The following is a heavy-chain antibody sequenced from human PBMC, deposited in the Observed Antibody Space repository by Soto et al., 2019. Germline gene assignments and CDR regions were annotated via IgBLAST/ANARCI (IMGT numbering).Heavy chain of an antibody. CDR2: ISYDESNK. Sequence: QVQLVESGGGVVQPWRSLRLSCAASGFTFSSYGMHWVRQAPGKGLEWVAVISYDESNKYYADSVKGRFTISRDNSKNTLYLQMNSLRAEDTAVYYCAKDVVYSSTWWEIFWGQGTLVTVSS. J-gene: IGHJ4*02. CDR1: GFTFSSYG. D-gene: IGHD6-13*01. V-gene: IGHV3-30*18. CDR3: AKDVVYSSTWWEIF.